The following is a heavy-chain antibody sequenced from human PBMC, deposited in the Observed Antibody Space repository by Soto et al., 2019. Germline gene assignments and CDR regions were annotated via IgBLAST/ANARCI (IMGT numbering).Heavy chain of an antibody. CDR2: IDPSDSYT. CDR3: ARLHVSDQDYGTSGRLDYGMDV. CDR1: GYSFTSYW. J-gene: IGHJ6*02. V-gene: IGHV5-10-1*01. Sequence: PGESLKISCKGSGYSFTSYWISWVRQMPGKGLEWMGRIDPSDSYTNYSPSFQGHVTISADKSISTAYLQWSSLKASDTAMYYCARLHVSDQDYGTSGRLDYGMDVWGQGTTVTVSS. D-gene: IGHD4-17*01.